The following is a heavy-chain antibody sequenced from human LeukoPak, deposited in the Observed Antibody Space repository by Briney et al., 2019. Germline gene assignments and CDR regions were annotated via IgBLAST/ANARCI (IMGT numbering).Heavy chain of an antibody. Sequence: SETLSLTCTVSGGSISSSSYYWGWIRQPPGKGLEWIGSIYYSGSTYYNPSLKSRVTISVDTSKNQFSLKLSSVTAADTAVYYCARGDSASGDSIDYWGQGTLVTVSS. V-gene: IGHV4-39*07. CDR1: GGSISSSSYY. CDR2: IYYSGST. D-gene: IGHD4-17*01. J-gene: IGHJ4*02. CDR3: ARGDSASGDSIDY.